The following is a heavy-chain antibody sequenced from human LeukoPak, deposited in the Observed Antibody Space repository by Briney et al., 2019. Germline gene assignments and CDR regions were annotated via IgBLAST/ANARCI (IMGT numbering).Heavy chain of an antibody. CDR2: IYYSGST. V-gene: IGHV4-59*01. D-gene: IGHD2-2*01. J-gene: IGHJ1*01. CDR1: GGSISSYY. CDR3: ASVPESGYCSSTSCYEGSEYFQH. Sequence: PSETLSLTCTVSGGSISSYYWSWIRQPPGKGLEWIGYIYYSGSTNYNPSLKSRVTISVDTSKTQFSLKLSSVTAADTAVYYCASVPESGYCSSTSCYEGSEYFQHWGQGTLVTVSS.